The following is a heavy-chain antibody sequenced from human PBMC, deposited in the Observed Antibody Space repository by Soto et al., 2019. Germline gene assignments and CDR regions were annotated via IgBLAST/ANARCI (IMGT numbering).Heavy chain of an antibody. Sequence: ASVKVSGKASGYTFTSYGISWVRQAPGQGLEWMGWISAYNGNTNYAQKLQGRVTMTTDTSTSTAYMELRSLRSDDTAVYYWARGPYRWEPLGPFDYWGQGTLVTVSS. CDR1: GYTFTSYG. CDR2: ISAYNGNT. D-gene: IGHD1-26*01. CDR3: ARGPYRWEPLGPFDY. V-gene: IGHV1-18*01. J-gene: IGHJ4*02.